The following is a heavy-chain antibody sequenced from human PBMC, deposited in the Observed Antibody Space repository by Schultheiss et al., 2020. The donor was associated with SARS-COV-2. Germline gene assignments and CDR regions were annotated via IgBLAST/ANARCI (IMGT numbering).Heavy chain of an antibody. V-gene: IGHV4-34*01. D-gene: IGHD6-13*01. CDR3: ARGKRGSSVLTWDYYYYYGMDV. Sequence: SETLSLTCAVYGGSFSGYYWTWIRQPPGKGLEWIGEINHSGSTNYNPSLKSRVTISVDTSKNQFSLKLSSVTAADTAMYYCARGKRGSSVLTWDYYYYYGMDVWGQGTTVTVSS. J-gene: IGHJ6*02. CDR2: INHSGST. CDR1: GGSFSGYY.